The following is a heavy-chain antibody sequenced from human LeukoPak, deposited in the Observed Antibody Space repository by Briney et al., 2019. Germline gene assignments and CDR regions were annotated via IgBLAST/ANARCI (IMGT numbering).Heavy chain of an antibody. CDR3: ARDAALWSYGMDV. D-gene: IGHD2-21*01. CDR2: IKQDGSEK. J-gene: IGHJ6*02. CDR1: GFTFSSYW. Sequence: GGSLRLSCAASGFTFSSYWMSWARQAPGKGLEWVANIKQDGSEKYYVDSVKGRFTISRDNAKNSLYLQMNSLRAEDTAVYYCARDAALWSYGMDVWGQGTTVTVSS. V-gene: IGHV3-7*01.